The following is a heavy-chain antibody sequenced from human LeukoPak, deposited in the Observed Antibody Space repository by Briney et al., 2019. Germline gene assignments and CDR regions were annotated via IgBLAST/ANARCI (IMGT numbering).Heavy chain of an antibody. CDR1: GGSISSYY. J-gene: IGHJ4*02. CDR3: ARDRYSSGYGIDY. Sequence: ASETLSLTCTVSGGSISSYYWSWIRQPPGKGLEWIGYIYYSGSTNYNPSLKSRVTISVDTSKNQFSLKLSSVTAADTAVYYCARDRYSSGYGIDYWGQGTLVTVSS. D-gene: IGHD3-22*01. CDR2: IYYSGST. V-gene: IGHV4-59*01.